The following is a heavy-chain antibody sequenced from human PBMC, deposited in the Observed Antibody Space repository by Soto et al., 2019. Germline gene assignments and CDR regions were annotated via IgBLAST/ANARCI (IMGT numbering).Heavy chain of an antibody. V-gene: IGHV1-18*01. CDR3: ARDLQTVVGYSSGGRWFDP. CDR2: ISAYNGNT. Sequence: GASVKVSCKASGYTFTSYGISCVRQAPGQGLEWMGWISAYNGNTNYAQKLQGRVTMTTDTSTSTAYMELRSLRSDDTAVYYCARDLQTVVGYSSGGRWFDPWGQGTLVTVSS. CDR1: GYTFTSYG. D-gene: IGHD6-19*01. J-gene: IGHJ5*02.